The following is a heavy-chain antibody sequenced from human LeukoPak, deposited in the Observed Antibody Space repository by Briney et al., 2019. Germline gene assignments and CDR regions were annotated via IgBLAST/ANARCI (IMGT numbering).Heavy chain of an antibody. CDR3: ARGVDSSGYYYDLF. CDR1: GGSFSGYY. Sequence: PSETLSLTCAVYGGSFSGYYWSWIRQPPGKGLEWIGEINHSGSTNYNPSLKSRVTISVDTSKNQFSLKLSSVTAADTAVCYCARGVDSSGYYYDLFWGQGTLVTVSS. D-gene: IGHD3-22*01. CDR2: INHSGST. V-gene: IGHV4-34*01. J-gene: IGHJ4*02.